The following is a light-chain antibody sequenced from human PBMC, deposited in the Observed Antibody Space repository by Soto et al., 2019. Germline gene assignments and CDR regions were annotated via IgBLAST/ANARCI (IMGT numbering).Light chain of an antibody. Sequence: EIVLTQSPGTLSLSPGERATLSCRASQSVSSSYLAWYQQKPGQAPRLLIYGASRRATGIPARFSGSGSGTDFTLTISSLEPEDFAVYYCQQYNNWPQITFGQGTRLEI. J-gene: IGKJ5*01. CDR3: QQYNNWPQIT. CDR2: GAS. V-gene: IGKV3-20*01. CDR1: QSVSSSY.